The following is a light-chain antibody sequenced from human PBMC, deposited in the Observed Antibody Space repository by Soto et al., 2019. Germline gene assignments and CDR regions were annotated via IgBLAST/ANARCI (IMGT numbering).Light chain of an antibody. Sequence: DIQMTQSPSSLSASVGDRVTITCRASQSISSFLNWYQHKPGKAPRLLIYAASSLQSGVPSRFSGSGSGTDFTLTISSLQPEDFATYHRQQSHSIPPTFAQGTRVEI. CDR2: AAS. CDR3: QQSHSIPPT. J-gene: IGKJ1*01. V-gene: IGKV1-39*01. CDR1: QSISSF.